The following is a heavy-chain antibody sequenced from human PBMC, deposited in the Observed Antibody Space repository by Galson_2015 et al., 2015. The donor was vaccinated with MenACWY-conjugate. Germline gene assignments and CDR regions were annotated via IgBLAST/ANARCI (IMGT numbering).Heavy chain of an antibody. CDR3: ARVGYCSSPTCYLAFFDY. Sequence: SVKVSCKASGYTFSSYHMHWVRQAPGQGLEWMGIINPSSGGTSSAQKFQGRVTMTRDTSTSTVYMELSSLRSEDTAVYYCARVGYCSSPTCYLAFFDYWGQGTLVTVS. CDR2: INPSSGGT. D-gene: IGHD2-2*01. V-gene: IGHV1-46*01. CDR1: GYTFSSYH. J-gene: IGHJ4*02.